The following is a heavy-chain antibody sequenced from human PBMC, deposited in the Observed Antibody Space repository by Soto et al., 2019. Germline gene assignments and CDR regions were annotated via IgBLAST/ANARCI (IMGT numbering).Heavy chain of an antibody. J-gene: IGHJ4*02. CDR1: GYTFTGYA. Sequence: QVQLVQSGAEEKKPGASVKVSCKASGYTFTGYAMHWVRQAPGQRLEWMGWINAGNGNSKYSQKLQGRVTITRDTSASTAYMELSSLGSEDTAVYYCARAVAVPAGFHYWGQGTLVTVSS. V-gene: IGHV1-3*05. CDR3: ARAVAVPAGFHY. CDR2: INAGNGNS. D-gene: IGHD6-19*01.